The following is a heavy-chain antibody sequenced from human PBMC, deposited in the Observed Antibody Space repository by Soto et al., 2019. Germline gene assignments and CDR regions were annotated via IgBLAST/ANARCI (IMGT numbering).Heavy chain of an antibody. Sequence: SETLSLTCTVSGGSISSYYWSWIRQPPGKGLEWIGYIYYSGSTNYNPSLKSRVTISVDTSKNQFSLKLSSVTAADTAVYYCARGSGWYYYFDYWGQGTLVTVSS. CDR3: ARGSGWYYYFDY. J-gene: IGHJ4*02. CDR1: GGSISSYY. D-gene: IGHD6-19*01. CDR2: IYYSGST. V-gene: IGHV4-59*01.